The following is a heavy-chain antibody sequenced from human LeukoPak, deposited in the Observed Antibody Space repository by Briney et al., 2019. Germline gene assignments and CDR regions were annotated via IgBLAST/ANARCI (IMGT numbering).Heavy chain of an antibody. CDR1: GFTFNTYT. CDR2: IYSGGST. J-gene: IGHJ4*02. CDR3: ARVRGGYDYHFDY. Sequence: GGSLRLSCAASGFTFNTYTMNWVRQAPGKGLEWVSVIYSGGSTYYADSVKGRFTISRDNSKNTLYLQMNSLRAEDTAVYYCARVRGGYDYHFDYWGQGTLVTVSS. D-gene: IGHD5-12*01. V-gene: IGHV3-53*01.